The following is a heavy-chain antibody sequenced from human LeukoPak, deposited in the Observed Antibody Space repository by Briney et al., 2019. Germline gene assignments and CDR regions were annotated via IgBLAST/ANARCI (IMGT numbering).Heavy chain of an antibody. Sequence: GGSLRLSCAASGFTFSSYRMIWLPQAPGKGREWVSSISSSSSYIYYADSVRGRFTISRDNAKNSLYLQMNSLRAEDAAVYYCARGRVDAFDIWGQGTMVTVSS. CDR1: GFTFSSYR. CDR3: ARGRVDAFDI. V-gene: IGHV3-21*01. CDR2: ISSSSSYI. J-gene: IGHJ3*02.